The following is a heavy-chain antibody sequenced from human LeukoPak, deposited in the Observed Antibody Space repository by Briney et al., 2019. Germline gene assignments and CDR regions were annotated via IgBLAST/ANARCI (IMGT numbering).Heavy chain of an antibody. Sequence: PGGSLRLSCAASGITVSSNYMSWVRQAPGKGLEWVSVIYSGGSTYYADSVKGRFTISRDNSKNTLYLQMNSLRAEDTAVYYCAKDLSSWSLHYYYYMDVWGKGTTVTVSS. CDR1: GITVSSNY. CDR3: AKDLSSWSLHYYYYMDV. D-gene: IGHD6-13*01. V-gene: IGHV3-53*05. J-gene: IGHJ6*03. CDR2: IYSGGST.